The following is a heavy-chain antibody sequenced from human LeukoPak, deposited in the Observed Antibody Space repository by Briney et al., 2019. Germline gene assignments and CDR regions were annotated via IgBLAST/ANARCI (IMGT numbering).Heavy chain of an antibody. CDR3: ARERVRGATFDY. CDR2: IKEDGSEE. D-gene: IGHD3-10*01. J-gene: IGHJ4*02. V-gene: IGHV3-7*01. Sequence: GGSLRLSCAASGFNFNTFWMTWVRQAPGKGLEGVANIKEDGSEEYYVDSVKGRFTISRDNDKNTLYLQMNSLRAEDTAVYYCARERVRGATFDYWGQGTLVTVSS. CDR1: GFNFNTFW.